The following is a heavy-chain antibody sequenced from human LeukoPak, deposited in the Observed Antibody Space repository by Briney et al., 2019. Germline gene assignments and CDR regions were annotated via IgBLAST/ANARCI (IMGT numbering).Heavy chain of an antibody. CDR2: MNDRGTT. J-gene: IGHJ3*02. Sequence: SETLSLTCTVSGGSFSGYYWTWIRQFPGKGLEWIGEMNDRGTTNRNPSLRSRDTMSVDPSQDQFSLTLSSVTAADTAVYYCARVGANYYGSGSFLDIWGQGTKVTVSS. V-gene: IGHV4-34*01. D-gene: IGHD3-10*01. CDR1: GGSFSGYY. CDR3: ARVGANYYGSGSFLDI.